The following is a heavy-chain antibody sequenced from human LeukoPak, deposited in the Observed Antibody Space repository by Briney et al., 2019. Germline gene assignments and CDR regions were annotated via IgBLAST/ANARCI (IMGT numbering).Heavy chain of an antibody. CDR2: INPSGGST. J-gene: IGHJ4*02. Sequence: ASVKVSCKASGYIFTDYYMHWVRQAPGQGLEWMGIINPSGGSTSYAQKFQGRVTMTRDTSTSTVYMELSSLRSEDTAVYYCARDLSPVLHSSGYLGYWGQGTLVTVSS. D-gene: IGHD3-22*01. V-gene: IGHV1-46*01. CDR1: GYIFTDYY. CDR3: ARDLSPVLHSSGYLGY.